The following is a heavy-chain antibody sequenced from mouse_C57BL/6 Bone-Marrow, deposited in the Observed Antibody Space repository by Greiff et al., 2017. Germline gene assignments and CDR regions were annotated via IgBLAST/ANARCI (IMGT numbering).Heavy chain of an antibody. CDR1: GFTFSSYA. CDR2: ISDGGSYT. CDR3: ARYVSSSFAY. V-gene: IGHV5-4*03. J-gene: IGHJ3*01. D-gene: IGHD1-1*01. Sequence: EVKLMESGGGLVKPGGSLKLSCAASGFTFSSYAMSWVRQTPEKRLEWVATISDGGSYTYYPDNVKGRFTISRDNAKNNLYLQMSHLKSEDTAMYYCARYVSSSFAYWGQGTLVTVSA.